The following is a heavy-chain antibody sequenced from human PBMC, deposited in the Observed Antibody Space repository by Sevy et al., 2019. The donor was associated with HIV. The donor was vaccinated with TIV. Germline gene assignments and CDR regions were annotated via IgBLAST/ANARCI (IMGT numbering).Heavy chain of an antibody. CDR1: GFSITSYW. D-gene: IGHD3-16*01. CDR2: MNEDGSVT. J-gene: IGHJ4*02. Sequence: GGSLRLSCAGSGFSITSYWMHWVRQAPGKGLVCVSRMNEDGSVTNHADSVRGRFTISRDIAKNTLYLQMNSLSVDDTAVYYCVKDFGGPTDYWGQGNVVTVSS. V-gene: IGHV3-74*01. CDR3: VKDFGGPTDY.